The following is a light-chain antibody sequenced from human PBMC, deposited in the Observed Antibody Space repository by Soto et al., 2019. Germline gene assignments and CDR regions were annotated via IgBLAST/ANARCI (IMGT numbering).Light chain of an antibody. V-gene: IGKV1-5*03. Sequence: DIQMTQSPSTLSASIGDRVTITCRASQTISDWLAWHQQKPGKAPKLLIYKASSLESGVPSRFSGSGSGTEFTLTINRLEPEDSAVYYCQQYASAPFSLGPGTKVDIK. J-gene: IGKJ3*01. CDR2: KAS. CDR3: QQYASAPFS. CDR1: QTISDW.